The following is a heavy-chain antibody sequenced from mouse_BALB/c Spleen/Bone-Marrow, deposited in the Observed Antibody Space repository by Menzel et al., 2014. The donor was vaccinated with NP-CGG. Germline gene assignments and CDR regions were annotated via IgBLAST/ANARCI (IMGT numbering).Heavy chain of an antibody. D-gene: IGHD1-1*01. V-gene: IGHV3-1*02. CDR3: ASITTVVVPFDY. CDR2: IHYSGST. CDR1: GYSITSGYS. Sequence: EVKLVESGPDLVKPSQSLSLTCTVTGYSITSGYSWHWIRQFPGNKLEWMGYIHYSGSTNYNPSLKSRISITRDTSKNQFFLQLNSVTTEDTATYFCASITTVVVPFDYWGQGTTLTVSS. J-gene: IGHJ2*01.